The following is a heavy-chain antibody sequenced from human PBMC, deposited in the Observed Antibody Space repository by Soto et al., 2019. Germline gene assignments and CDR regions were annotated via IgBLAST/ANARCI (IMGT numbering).Heavy chain of an antibody. V-gene: IGHV1-69*06. CDR3: ARIRGTYGGTFRGVFDI. CDR1: AVSFSRNA. J-gene: IGHJ3*02. CDR2: IIPYFHTA. Sequence: QVQLVQSGAEVKTPGSSVKVSCKASAVSFSRNALTWVRQAPGHGLEWMGGIIPYFHTANYAQTFQGRVTITADISMSTAYLELRSLRSEDTAVYYCARIRGTYGGTFRGVFDIWGQGKMVTVSS. D-gene: IGHD4-17*01.